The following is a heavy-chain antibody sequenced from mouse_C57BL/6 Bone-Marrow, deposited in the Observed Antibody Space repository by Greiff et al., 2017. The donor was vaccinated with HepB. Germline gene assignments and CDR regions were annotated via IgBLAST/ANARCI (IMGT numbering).Heavy chain of an antibody. Sequence: EVMLVESVAELVRPGASVKLSCTASGFNIKNTYMHWVKQRPEQGLEWIGRIDPANGNTKYAPKFQGKATITADTSSNTAYLQLSSLTSEDTAIYYCARCTTVVARVFDYWGQGTTLTVSS. CDR2: IDPANGNT. J-gene: IGHJ2*01. D-gene: IGHD1-1*01. V-gene: IGHV14-3*01. CDR1: GFNIKNTY. CDR3: ARCTTVVARVFDY.